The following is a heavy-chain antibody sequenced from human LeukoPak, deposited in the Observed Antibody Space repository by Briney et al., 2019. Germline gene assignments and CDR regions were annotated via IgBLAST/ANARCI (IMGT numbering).Heavy chain of an antibody. Sequence: PGGSLRLSCAASGFTFSSYWMSWVRQAPGKGLEWVANIKQDGSEKYYVDSVKGRFTISRDNAKNSLYLQMNSLRAEDTAVYYCARVDSSSEYMSDYWGQGTLVTVSS. J-gene: IGHJ4*02. CDR1: GFTFSSYW. V-gene: IGHV3-7*01. D-gene: IGHD6-6*01. CDR2: IKQDGSEK. CDR3: ARVDSSSEYMSDY.